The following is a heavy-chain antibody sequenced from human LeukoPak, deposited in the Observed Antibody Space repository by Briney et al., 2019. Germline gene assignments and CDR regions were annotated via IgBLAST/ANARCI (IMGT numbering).Heavy chain of an antibody. D-gene: IGHD4-17*01. V-gene: IGHV3-23*01. CDR1: GFTFSTYA. Sequence: GGSLRLSCTASGFTFSTYAMMWVRQTPGKGLEWVSAISAGGGGAHYADSVKGRFTISRDNSKHTLFLQMNSLRAEDTAVYYCARDPNGDYIGAFDMWGPGTMVTVSS. J-gene: IGHJ3*02. CDR3: ARDPNGDYIGAFDM. CDR2: ISAGGGGA.